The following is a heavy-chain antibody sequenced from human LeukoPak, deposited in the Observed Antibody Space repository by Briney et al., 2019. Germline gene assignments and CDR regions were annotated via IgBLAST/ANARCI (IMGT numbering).Heavy chain of an antibody. J-gene: IGHJ5*02. CDR3: ARGRGTGSQKGNWFDP. V-gene: IGHV4-4*07. Sequence: SETLSLTCNVSGDSISTYYWSWVRQPAGKGLEWVGRIFPSGTTNYNPSLKSRLTLSVDTSKNQFSLNLTSVTAADTAVYYCARGRGTGSQKGNWFDPWGQGILVTVSS. CDR1: GDSISTYY. CDR2: IFPSGTT. D-gene: IGHD1-26*01.